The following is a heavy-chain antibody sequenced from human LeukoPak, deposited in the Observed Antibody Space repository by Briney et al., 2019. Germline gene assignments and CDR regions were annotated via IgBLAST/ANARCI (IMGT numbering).Heavy chain of an antibody. V-gene: IGHV3-21*01. CDR1: GFTFSSYS. D-gene: IGHD3-22*01. CDR2: ISSSSSYI. Sequence: GGSLRLSCAASGFTFSSYSMNWVRQAPGKGLEWVSSISSSSSYIYYADSVKGRFTISRDNAKNSLYLQMNSLRAEDTAVYYCASNPKYYYGSSGYYRPGDYWGQGTLVTVSS. J-gene: IGHJ4*02. CDR3: ASNPKYYYGSSGYYRPGDY.